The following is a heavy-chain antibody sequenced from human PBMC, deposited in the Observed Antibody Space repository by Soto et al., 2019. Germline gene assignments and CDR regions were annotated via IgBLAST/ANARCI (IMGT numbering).Heavy chain of an antibody. D-gene: IGHD2-15*01. CDR2: ISFSSGTI. J-gene: IGHJ3*02. CDR1: GFTFNSYS. CDR3: ARDYCSGGSCYSGPDAFDI. V-gene: IGHV3-48*01. Sequence: GESLKISCAASGFTFNSYSMNWVRQAPGKGLEWISYISFSSGTIYYADSVKGRFTISRDNAKHSLYLQMNSLRAEDTAVYYCARDYCSGGSCYSGPDAFDIWGRGTMVTVSS.